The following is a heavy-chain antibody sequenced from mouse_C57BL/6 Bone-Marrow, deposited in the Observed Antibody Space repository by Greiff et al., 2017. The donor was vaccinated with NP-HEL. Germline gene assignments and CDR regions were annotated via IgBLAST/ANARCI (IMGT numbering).Heavy chain of an antibody. CDR3: TTGLYYRGMDY. CDR2: IDPENGDT. J-gene: IGHJ4*01. Sequence: VQLQQSGAELVRPGASVKLSCTASGFNIKDDYMHWVKQRPEQGLEWIGWIDPENGDTEYASKFQGKATITADTSSNTAYLQLSSLTSEDTAVYYCTTGLYYRGMDYWGQGTSVTVSS. D-gene: IGHD2-12*01. V-gene: IGHV14-4*01. CDR1: GFNIKDDY.